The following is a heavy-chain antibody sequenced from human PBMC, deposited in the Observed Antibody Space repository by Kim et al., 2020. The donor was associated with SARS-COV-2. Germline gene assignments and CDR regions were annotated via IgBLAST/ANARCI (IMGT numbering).Heavy chain of an antibody. CDR2: INPNSGGT. CDR3: ARGYRLRYSSVWYSGGAFDI. D-gene: IGHD6-19*01. J-gene: IGHJ3*02. CDR1: GYTFTGYY. V-gene: IGHV1-2*06. Sequence: ASVKVSCKASGYTFTGYYMHWVRQAPGQGLEWMGRINPNSGGTNYAQKFQGRVTMTRDTSISTAYMELSRLRSDDTAVYYCARGYRLRYSSVWYSGGAFDIWGQGTMVTVSS.